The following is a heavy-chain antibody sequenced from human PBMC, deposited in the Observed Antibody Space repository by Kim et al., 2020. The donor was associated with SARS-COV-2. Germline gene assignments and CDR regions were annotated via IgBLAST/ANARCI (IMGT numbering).Heavy chain of an antibody. CDR2: INHSGST. J-gene: IGHJ6*02. Sequence: SETLSLTCAVYGGSFSGYYWSWIRQPPGKGLEWIGEINHSGSTNYNPSLKSRVTISVDTSKNQFSLKLSSVTAADTAVYYCARRHRSGYCSSTSCYDSKNNYGMDVWGQGTTVTVSS. D-gene: IGHD2-2*01. CDR1: GGSFSGYY. CDR3: ARRHRSGYCSSTSCYDSKNNYGMDV. V-gene: IGHV4-34*01.